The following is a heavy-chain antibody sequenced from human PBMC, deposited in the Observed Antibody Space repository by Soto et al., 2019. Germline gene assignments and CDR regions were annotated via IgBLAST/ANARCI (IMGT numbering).Heavy chain of an antibody. J-gene: IGHJ4*02. D-gene: IGHD2-2*01. CDR3: ARTPSKMSYYFDY. V-gene: IGHV3-48*03. CDR1: GFTFSSYE. Sequence: GGSLRLSCAASGFTFSSYEMNWVRQAPGKGLEWVSYISSSGSTIYYADSVKGRFTISRGNAKNSLYLQMNSLRAEDTAVYYCARTPSKMSYYFDYWGQGTLVTVSS. CDR2: ISSSGSTI.